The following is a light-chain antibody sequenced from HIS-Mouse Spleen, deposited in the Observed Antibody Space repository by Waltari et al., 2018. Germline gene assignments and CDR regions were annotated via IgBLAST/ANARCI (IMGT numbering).Light chain of an antibody. J-gene: IGLJ2*01. CDR2: EDS. CDR1: ALPKKY. V-gene: IGLV3-10*01. Sequence: SYELTQPPSVSVSPGQTARITCSGDALPKKYAYWYQQKSGQATVLVIYEDSKRPSGIPEGFSGSSSGTMATLTISGAQVEDEADYYCYSTDSSGNHRVFGGGTKLTVL. CDR3: YSTDSSGNHRV.